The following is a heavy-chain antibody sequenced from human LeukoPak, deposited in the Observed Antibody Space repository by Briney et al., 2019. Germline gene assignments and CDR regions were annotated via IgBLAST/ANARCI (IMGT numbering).Heavy chain of an antibody. CDR1: GFTFSRYW. D-gene: IGHD6-13*01. CDR2: IKQDGSNK. V-gene: IGHV3-7*02. Sequence: GGSLRLSCAASGFTFSRYWMAWVRQAPGKGLKWVAHIKQDGSNKYYADSVKGRFTISRDNSKNTLYLQMNSLRTEDTAVYYCAKGVSSSWSNDAFDIWGQGTMVTVSS. J-gene: IGHJ3*02. CDR3: AKGVSSSWSNDAFDI.